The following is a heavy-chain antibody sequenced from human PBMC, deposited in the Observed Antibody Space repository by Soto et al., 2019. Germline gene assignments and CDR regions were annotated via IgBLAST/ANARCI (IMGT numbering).Heavy chain of an antibody. Sequence: VQLLVSGGGLIQPGGSLRLSCAASGFTFSYGIHWLRQAPGKGLEWVTYISYDSSNKFYGDSVKGRFTISRDNSKNTQYLQMNSLRAEDTADYYCAKLVIGYCSGNTCDDYWGQGTLVAVSS. D-gene: IGHD2-15*01. CDR2: ISYDSSNK. V-gene: IGHV3-30*18. CDR1: GFTFSYG. J-gene: IGHJ4*02. CDR3: AKLVIGYCSGNTCDDY.